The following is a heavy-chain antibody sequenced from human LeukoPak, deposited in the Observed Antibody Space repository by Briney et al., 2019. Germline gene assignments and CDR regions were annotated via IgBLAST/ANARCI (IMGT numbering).Heavy chain of an antibody. D-gene: IGHD1-26*01. J-gene: IGHJ4*02. CDR2: ISSSSSYI. CDR3: ARAASWQGVGATYYFDY. V-gene: IGHV3-21*01. CDR1: GSTFSSYS. Sequence: GGSLRLSCAASGSTFSSYSMNWVRQAPGKGLEWVSSISSSSSYIYYADSVKGRFTISRDNAKNSLYLQMNSLRAEDTAVYYCARAASWQGVGATYYFDYWGQGTLVTVSS.